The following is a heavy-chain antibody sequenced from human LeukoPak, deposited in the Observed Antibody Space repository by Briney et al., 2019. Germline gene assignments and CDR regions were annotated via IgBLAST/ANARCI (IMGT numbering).Heavy chain of an antibody. V-gene: IGHV4-39*02. CDR1: GGSINTLSYY. J-gene: IGHJ5*02. CDR2: IFYTGTT. D-gene: IGHD2-15*01. Sequence: PSETLSLTCTVSGGSINTLSYYWVWIRQPPGKGLEWVGSIFYTGTTFHNPALESRVALSVDRSKNHFSLRLNALTAADTAVYYCARLTLSSYWFDPWGQGTLVIVSS. CDR3: ARLTLSSYWFDP.